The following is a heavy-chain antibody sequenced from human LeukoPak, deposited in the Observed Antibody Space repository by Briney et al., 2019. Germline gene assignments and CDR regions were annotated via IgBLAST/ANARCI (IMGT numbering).Heavy chain of an antibody. CDR2: INHSGST. J-gene: IGHJ4*02. D-gene: IGHD2-21*02. Sequence: GSLRLSCVASGFTFSDYWMSWIRQPPGKGLEWIGEINHSGSTNYNPSLKSRVTISVDTSKNQFSLKLSSVTAADTAVYYCARILSYCGGDCYLDYWGQGTLVTVSS. CDR1: GFTFSDYW. V-gene: IGHV4-34*01. CDR3: ARILSYCGGDCYLDY.